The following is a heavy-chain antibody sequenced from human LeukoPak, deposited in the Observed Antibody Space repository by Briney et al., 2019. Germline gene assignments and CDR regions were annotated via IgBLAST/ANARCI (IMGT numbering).Heavy chain of an antibody. V-gene: IGHV4-59*08. CDR2: VYYNGIT. Sequence: SETLSLTCTVSGGSISNYWWSWIRQPPGKGLEWIGYVYYNGITSYNPSLKSRVTISVDTSKNQLSLRLSSVTAADTALYYCTKLGCSDGSCYPHYWGQGALVTVSS. CDR3: TKLGCSDGSCYPHY. J-gene: IGHJ4*02. CDR1: GGSISNYW. D-gene: IGHD2-15*01.